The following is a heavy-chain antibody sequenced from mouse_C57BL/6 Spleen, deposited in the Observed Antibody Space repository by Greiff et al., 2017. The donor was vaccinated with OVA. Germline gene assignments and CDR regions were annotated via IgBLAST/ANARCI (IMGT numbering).Heavy chain of an antibody. CDR2: IDPENGDT. V-gene: IGHV14-4*01. J-gene: IGHJ3*01. Sequence: DVQLQESGAELVRPGASVKLSCTASGFNIKDDYMHWVKQRPEQGLEWIGWIDPENGDTEYASKFQGKATITADTSSNTAYLQLSSLTSEDTAVYYCTTGSLFAYWGQGTLVTVSA. CDR1: GFNIKDDY. CDR3: TTGSLFAY.